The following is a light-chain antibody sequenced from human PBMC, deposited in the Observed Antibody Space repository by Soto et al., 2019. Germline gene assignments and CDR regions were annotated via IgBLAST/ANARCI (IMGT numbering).Light chain of an antibody. Sequence: EKAVTQSPVTLSLSPGERATLSCRASQSVSSNLAWYQQRPGQAPRLLIYGASTRASGVPDRFSGSGSGTEFILTISSLQSEDSAVYYCQQYDVWPALTFGGGTKVDIK. V-gene: IGKV3-15*01. CDR2: GAS. J-gene: IGKJ4*01. CDR3: QQYDVWPALT. CDR1: QSVSSN.